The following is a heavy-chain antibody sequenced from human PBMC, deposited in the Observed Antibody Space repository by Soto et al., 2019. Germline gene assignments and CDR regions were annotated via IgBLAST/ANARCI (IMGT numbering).Heavy chain of an antibody. CDR3: ARDQGCSSTSCRITHDYYYYGMDV. V-gene: IGHV1-69*13. Sequence: AASVKVSCKASGGTFSSYAISWVRQAPGQGLEWMGGIIPIFGTANYAQKFQGRVTITADESTSTAYMELSSLRSEDTAVYYCARDQGCSSTSCRITHDYYYYGMDVWGQGTTVTVSS. CDR2: IIPIFGTA. D-gene: IGHD2-2*01. CDR1: GGTFSSYA. J-gene: IGHJ6*02.